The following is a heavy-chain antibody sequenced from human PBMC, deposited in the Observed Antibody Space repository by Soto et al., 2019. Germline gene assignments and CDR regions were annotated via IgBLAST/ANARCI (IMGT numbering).Heavy chain of an antibody. CDR3: ARDVVEMATKPSDT. V-gene: IGHV4-30-4*01. Sequence: SETLSLTCTVSGGSISSGDYYWSWIRQPPGKGLEWIGYIYYSGSTYYNPSLKSRVTISVDTSKNQFSLKLSSVTAADTAVYYCARDVVEMATKPSDTWGQGTMVTVSS. J-gene: IGHJ3*02. CDR1: GGSISSGDYY. D-gene: IGHD2-21*01. CDR2: IYYSGST.